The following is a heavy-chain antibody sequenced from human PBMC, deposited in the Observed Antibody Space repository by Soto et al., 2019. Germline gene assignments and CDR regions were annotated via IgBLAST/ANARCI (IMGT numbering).Heavy chain of an antibody. Sequence: QVQLVESGGGVVQPGRSLRLSCAASGFTFSSYGMHWVRQAPDKGLEWVAVIWYDGSNKYYADSVKGRFTITRDNSKNQLYLQMNSLRADDTAVYYCARDQGGSGSISRSGLDPGGQGTLVTVSS. CDR1: GFTFSSYG. D-gene: IGHD6-25*01. V-gene: IGHV3-33*01. J-gene: IGHJ5*02. CDR2: IWYDGSNK. CDR3: ARDQGGSGSISRSGLDP.